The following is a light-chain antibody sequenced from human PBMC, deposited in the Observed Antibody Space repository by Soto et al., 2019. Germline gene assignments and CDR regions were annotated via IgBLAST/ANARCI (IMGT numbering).Light chain of an antibody. Sequence: IVLTQSPGTLSLSPGERATLSCRASQSVSTNSLVWYQQKAGLPPRLLIYGTFSRATGIPDRFSGSGSGTDFTLTISRLEPEDFAVYYCQQRSNWPWTFGQGTKVDIK. V-gene: IGKV3D-20*02. CDR3: QQRSNWPWT. CDR1: QSVSTNS. CDR2: GTF. J-gene: IGKJ1*01.